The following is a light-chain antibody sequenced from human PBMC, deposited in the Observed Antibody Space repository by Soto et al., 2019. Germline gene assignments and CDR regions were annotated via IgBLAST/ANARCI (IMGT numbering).Light chain of an antibody. CDR3: QQYGSPLT. V-gene: IGKV3-20*01. CDR1: QSVSSSY. CDR2: GAS. J-gene: IGKJ4*01. Sequence: EIVLTQSPGTLSLSPGERATLSCRASQSVSSSYLAWYQQKPGQAPWLLIYGASSRATGIPDRFSGSGSGTDFTLTISRLEPEDFAVYYCQQYGSPLTFGGGTKVDIK.